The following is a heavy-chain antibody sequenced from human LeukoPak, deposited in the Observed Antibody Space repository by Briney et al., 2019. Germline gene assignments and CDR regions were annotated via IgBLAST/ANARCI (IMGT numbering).Heavy chain of an antibody. CDR2: IYSGGST. D-gene: IGHD3-10*01. CDR1: GFTVSSNY. V-gene: IGHV3-53*01. CDR3: ASQTYYYGSGSQAEVFDY. J-gene: IGHJ4*02. Sequence: GGSLRLSCAASGFTVSSNYMSWVRQAPGKGLEWVSVIYSGGSTYYADSVKGRFTISRDNSKNTLYLQMNSLRAEDTAVYYCASQTYYYGSGSQAEVFDYWGQGTLVTVSS.